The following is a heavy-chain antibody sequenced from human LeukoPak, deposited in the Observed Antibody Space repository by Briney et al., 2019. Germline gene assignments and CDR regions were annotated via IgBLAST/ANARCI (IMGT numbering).Heavy chain of an antibody. V-gene: IGHV3-23*01. CDR2: ISGSGGRT. Sequence: GGSLRLSCAASGFTFSSYAMSWVRQAPGKGLEWVSGISGSGGRTYYAESVKGRFTISRDNSKNTVDLQMNSLRAEDTAIYYCAKGAEQWLVQTSFDYWGQGSLARVS. CDR1: GFTFSSYA. D-gene: IGHD6-19*01. J-gene: IGHJ4*02. CDR3: AKGAEQWLVQTSFDY.